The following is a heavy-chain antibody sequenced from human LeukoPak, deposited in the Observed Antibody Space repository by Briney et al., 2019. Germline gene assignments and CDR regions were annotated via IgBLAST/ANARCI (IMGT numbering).Heavy chain of an antibody. CDR1: GFTFSSSC. J-gene: IGHJ4*02. CDR3: ARGEYGSGSYHIDY. CDR2: IKEGGGEK. D-gene: IGHD3-10*01. Sequence: GGSLRLSCTASGFTFSSSCMSWVRQAPGKGLEWVANIKEGGGEKQYVDSVKGRFTISRDNAKNSLYLQMNSLRAEDTAVYYCARGEYGSGSYHIDYWGQGTLVTVSS. V-gene: IGHV3-7*01.